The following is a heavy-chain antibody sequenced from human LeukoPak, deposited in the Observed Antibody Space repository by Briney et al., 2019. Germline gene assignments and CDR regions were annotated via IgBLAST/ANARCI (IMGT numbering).Heavy chain of an antibody. CDR1: GFTFNNYG. Sequence: GGSLRLSCADSGFTFNNYGMHWVRQAPGKGLEWVAVMSFDVSNKYYADSVKGRFTISRDNSRNTLYLQMNSLRVEDTAVYYCTSICSSSSCYLDYWGQGTLVTVSS. CDR2: MSFDVSNK. D-gene: IGHD2-2*01. CDR3: TSICSSSSCYLDY. V-gene: IGHV3-30*03. J-gene: IGHJ4*02.